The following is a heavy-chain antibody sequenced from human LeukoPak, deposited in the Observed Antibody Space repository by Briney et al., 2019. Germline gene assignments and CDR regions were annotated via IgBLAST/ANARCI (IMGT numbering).Heavy chain of an antibody. D-gene: IGHD1-7*01. CDR1: GVTFSSSA. CDR2: IITSGSDT. V-gene: IGHV3-23*01. CDR3: AKGGNYAPLDY. J-gene: IGHJ4*02. Sequence: GGSLILSCAASGVTFSSSARTWVRQAPGEGLEWGSAIITSGSDTIYTDSVKDRFTISRDNSKNTLYLQMNSLRAEDTAVYYCAKGGNYAPLDYWGQGSLVTVSS.